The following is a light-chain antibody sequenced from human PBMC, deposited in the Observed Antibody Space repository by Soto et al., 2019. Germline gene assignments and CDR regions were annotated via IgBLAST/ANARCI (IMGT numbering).Light chain of an antibody. CDR2: GNS. J-gene: IGLJ2*01. CDR1: SSNIGAGYD. V-gene: IGLV1-40*01. Sequence: QSVLTQPPSVSGAPGQRVTISCTGSSSNIGAGYDVHWYQQLPGTAPKLLIYGNSNRPSGVPDRSSSSKSGTSASLAITGLQAEDYADYCCQSYDIGLRGSVFGGGTELTVL. CDR3: QSYDIGLRGSV.